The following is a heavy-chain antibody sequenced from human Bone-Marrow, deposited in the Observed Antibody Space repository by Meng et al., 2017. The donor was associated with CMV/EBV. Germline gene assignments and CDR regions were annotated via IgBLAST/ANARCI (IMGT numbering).Heavy chain of an antibody. D-gene: IGHD4-17*01. J-gene: IGHJ4*02. CDR1: GFTFSSYG. Sequence: GESLKISCAASGFTFSSYGMHWVRQAPGKGLEWVAFIRYDGSNKYYADSVKGRFTISRDNSKNTLYLQMNSLRAEDTAVYYCAPAGDYGDPLPFASLCQGTLVTVSS. CDR3: APAGDYGDPLPFAS. V-gene: IGHV3-30*02. CDR2: IRYDGSNK.